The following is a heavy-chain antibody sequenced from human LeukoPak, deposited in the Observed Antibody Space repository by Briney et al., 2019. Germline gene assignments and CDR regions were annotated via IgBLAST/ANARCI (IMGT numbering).Heavy chain of an antibody. CDR3: ARDTGYCSGGSCYHNYFDF. D-gene: IGHD2-15*01. Sequence: SETLSLTCTVSGGSVSSGSFYWSWIRQTPGKGLEWIGYIYYTGSTNYNPSLKSRVTISVDTSKNQFSLKLSSVTATDTAVYYCARDTGYCSGGSCYHNYFDFWGQGALVTVSS. J-gene: IGHJ4*02. CDR1: GGSVSSGSFY. CDR2: IYYTGST. V-gene: IGHV4-61*01.